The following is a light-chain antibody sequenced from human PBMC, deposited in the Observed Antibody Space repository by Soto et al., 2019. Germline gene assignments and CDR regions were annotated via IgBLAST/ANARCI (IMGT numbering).Light chain of an antibody. CDR3: CSYAGSSFYV. CDR1: SSDVGTFNL. J-gene: IGLJ1*01. Sequence: QSVLTQVASVSGSPGQSITISCTGTSSDVGTFNLVSWYQQHPGKAPRLMIYEVIKRPSGVSNRFSGSKSGNTASLTISWLEAEAGAVYYCCSYAGSSFYVFGTGTKFTV. V-gene: IGLV2-23*02. CDR2: EVI.